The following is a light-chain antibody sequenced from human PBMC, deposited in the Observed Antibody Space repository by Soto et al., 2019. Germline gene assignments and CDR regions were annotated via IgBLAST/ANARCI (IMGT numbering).Light chain of an antibody. CDR1: QSLDHSDGNTY. CDR3: MQATDFPRP. Sequence: DIVLTQTPLSARVTLGQSASISCRSSQSLDHSDGNTYLKWLHPRPGSPPRLLIYKISRRFSGVPDRFSGSGAGTYFTLTISRVEAEDVGVYYCMQATDFPRPFGQGTKLEIK. V-gene: IGKV2-24*01. CDR2: KIS. J-gene: IGKJ2*01.